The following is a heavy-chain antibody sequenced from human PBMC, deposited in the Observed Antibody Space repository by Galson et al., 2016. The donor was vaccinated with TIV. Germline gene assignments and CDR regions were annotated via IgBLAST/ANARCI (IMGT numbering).Heavy chain of an antibody. V-gene: IGHV4-59*01. CDR2: VYYTGST. CDR1: DDAISRYY. Sequence: SETLSLTCSVSDDAISRYYWSWIRVPPGKGLEWIGNVYYTGSTDYNPSLRSRVTMSVDLSKDQFSLSLNSVTAADTAVYYCASVTPAFYGVQRYHYFGMDVWGQGTSVTVSS. CDR3: ASVTPAFYGVQRYHYFGMDV. J-gene: IGHJ6*02. D-gene: IGHD2/OR15-2a*01.